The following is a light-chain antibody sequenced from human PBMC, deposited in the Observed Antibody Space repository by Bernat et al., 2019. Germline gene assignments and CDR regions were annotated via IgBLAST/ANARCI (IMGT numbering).Light chain of an antibody. CDR3: QQYGSSPRT. J-gene: IGKJ1*01. CDR1: QTISNNY. Sequence: EIVLPQSPGTLSLSPGDSATLSCRASQTISNNYLAWYQQKPGQAPRLLIYGASTRATGIPDRFTGSGSGADFSLTVSRLEPDDFAVYYCQQYGSSPRTFGQGTKVE. V-gene: IGKV3-20*01. CDR2: GAS.